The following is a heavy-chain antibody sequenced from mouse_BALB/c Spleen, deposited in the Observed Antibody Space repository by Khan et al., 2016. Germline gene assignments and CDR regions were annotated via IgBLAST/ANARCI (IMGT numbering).Heavy chain of an antibody. Sequence: EVKLLESGGGLVQPGGSLKLSCAASGFDFSRYWMGWVRQAPGKGLEWIGEINPDSSTITYTPSLKAKFIISRDNAKNTLYLQMSKVRSEYTALYYCASTVWYFDVWGAGTTVTVSS. CDR1: GFDFSRYW. CDR3: ASTVWYFDV. CDR2: INPDSSTI. V-gene: IGHV4-1*02. J-gene: IGHJ1*01.